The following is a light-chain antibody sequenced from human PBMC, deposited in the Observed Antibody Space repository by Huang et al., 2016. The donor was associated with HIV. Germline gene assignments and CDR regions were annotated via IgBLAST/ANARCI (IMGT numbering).Light chain of an antibody. J-gene: IGKJ3*01. CDR3: QQYDNLPRT. V-gene: IGKV1-33*01. Sequence: DIQMTQSPSSLSASVGDRVTIPCQASQDISNYLNWYQQKPGKAPKLLIYDASNLETGVPSRFSGSGSGTDFTFTISSLQPEDIATYFCQQYDNLPRTFGPGTKVHIK. CDR2: DAS. CDR1: QDISNY.